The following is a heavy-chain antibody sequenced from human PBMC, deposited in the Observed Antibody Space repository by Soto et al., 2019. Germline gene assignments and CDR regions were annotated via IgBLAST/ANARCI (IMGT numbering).Heavy chain of an antibody. J-gene: IGHJ2*01. Sequence: QVQLQESGPGLVKPSQTLSLTCTVSGASISSGGYYWGWIRQHPGKGLEWIGFIYYIGTSYYNPYLESRITLSVDTSKNHFSLTLTSVTAADTAVYYCARVLRDVLSDRYYWYFDLWGRGTLVTVSS. CDR3: ARVLRDVLSDRYYWYFDL. CDR1: GASISSGGYY. CDR2: IYYIGTS. D-gene: IGHD3-16*02. V-gene: IGHV4-31*03.